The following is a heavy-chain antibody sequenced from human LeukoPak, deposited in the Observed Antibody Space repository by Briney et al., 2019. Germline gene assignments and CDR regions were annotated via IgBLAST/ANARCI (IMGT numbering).Heavy chain of an antibody. D-gene: IGHD1-26*01. Sequence: ASVKVSCKASGYTFTSYGISWVRQAPGQGLEWIGWIRGYNDNTKYAQTLQGRVTMTTDTSTSTAYMELRSLGSDDTAVYYCVRDLLSGSDYGHFDYWGQGTLVTVSS. CDR1: GYTFTSYG. V-gene: IGHV1-18*01. CDR3: VRDLLSGSDYGHFDY. CDR2: IRGYNDNT. J-gene: IGHJ4*02.